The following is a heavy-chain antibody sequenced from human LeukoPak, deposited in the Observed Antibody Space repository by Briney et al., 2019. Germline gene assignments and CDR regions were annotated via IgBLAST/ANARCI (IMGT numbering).Heavy chain of an antibody. CDR2: ISSSGTYI. J-gene: IGHJ4*02. V-gene: IGHV3-21*01. CDR1: RFTFSSYT. D-gene: IGHD4-17*01. CDR3: VREDATAFDY. Sequence: PGGSLRLSCAASRFTFSSYTMNWVRQAPGKGLEWVSSISSSGTYIYHADSVKGRFSISRDNAKNSLYLQMNSLRVEDTAVYYWVREDATAFDYWGQGTLVAVSS.